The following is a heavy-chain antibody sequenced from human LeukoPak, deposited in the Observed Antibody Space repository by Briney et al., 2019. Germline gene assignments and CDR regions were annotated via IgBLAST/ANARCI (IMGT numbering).Heavy chain of an antibody. Sequence: SETLSLTCTVSGGSVSSTTYYWSWIRQPPGKGLEWVASINYSGSTYYNPSLKSRVTISVDTSKNQFSLKLSSVTAADTAVYYCARHVWLQPFDYWGQGTLVTVSS. CDR1: GGSVSSTTYY. V-gene: IGHV4-39*01. J-gene: IGHJ4*02. CDR3: ARHVWLQPFDY. CDR2: INYSGST. D-gene: IGHD3-9*01.